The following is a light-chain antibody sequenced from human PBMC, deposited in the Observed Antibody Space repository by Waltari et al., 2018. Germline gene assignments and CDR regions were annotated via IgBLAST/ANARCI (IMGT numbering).Light chain of an antibody. CDR1: SSDVGGYNY. V-gene: IGLV2-14*01. Sequence: SALTQPAPVSGSPGQSLTIPCTATSSDVGGYNYVPWYQQHPGKAPKLMIYQVSNRPSGVSNRVSGSKSGNTASLTISGLQAEDEADYYCSSYTSSSTLVFGGGTKLTVL. CDR2: QVS. CDR3: SSYTSSSTLV. J-gene: IGLJ2*01.